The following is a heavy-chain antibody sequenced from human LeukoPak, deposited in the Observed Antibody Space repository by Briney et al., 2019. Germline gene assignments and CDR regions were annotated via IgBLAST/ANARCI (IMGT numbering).Heavy chain of an antibody. CDR1: GGSISSGDYY. CDR2: IYYSGST. J-gene: IGHJ4*02. D-gene: IGHD6-13*01. CDR3: ARDGRGIAAAGFDY. V-gene: IGHV4-31*03. Sequence: SQTLSLTCTVFGGSISSGDYYWIWIRQHPGKGLEWIGYIYYSGSTYYNPSLKSRVTISVDTSKNQFSLKLSSVTAADTAVYYCARDGRGIAAAGFDYWGQGPLVTVSS.